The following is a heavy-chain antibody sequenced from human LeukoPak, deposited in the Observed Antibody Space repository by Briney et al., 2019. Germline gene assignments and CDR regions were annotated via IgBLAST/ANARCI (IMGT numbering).Heavy chain of an antibody. CDR1: GFTFSSYA. CDR2: ISGSGGST. V-gene: IGHV3-23*01. J-gene: IGHJ4*02. D-gene: IGHD3-16*01. CDR3: ARDGGMSY. Sequence: QPGGSLRLSCAASGFTFSSYAMSWVRQAPGKGLEWVSAISGSGGSTYYADSVKGRFTVSRDNAKNSLYLQMNSLRAEDTAVYYCARDGGMSYWGQGTLVTVSS.